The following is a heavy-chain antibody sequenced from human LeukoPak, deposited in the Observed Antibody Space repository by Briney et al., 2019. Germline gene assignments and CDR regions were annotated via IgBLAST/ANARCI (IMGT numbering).Heavy chain of an antibody. Sequence: GGSLRLFCAASGFTFSSYWMHWVRQAPGKGLVWVSRINSDGSSTSYADSVKGRFTISRDNSKNTLYLQMNSLRAEDTAVYYCARESGSGYHYVFDYWGQGTLVTVSS. V-gene: IGHV3-74*01. CDR3: ARESGSGYHYVFDY. J-gene: IGHJ4*02. D-gene: IGHD3-22*01. CDR2: INSDGSST. CDR1: GFTFSSYW.